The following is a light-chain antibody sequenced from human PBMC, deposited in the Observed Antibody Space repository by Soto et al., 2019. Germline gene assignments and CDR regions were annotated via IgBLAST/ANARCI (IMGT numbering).Light chain of an antibody. Sequence: ERATLSCRASQSVSNNYLAWYQQKPGQAPRLLIYGASTRATGIPARFSGSGSGTEFTLTISSLQSEDFAVYYCQQYNNWPPITFGQGTRLEIK. CDR3: QQYNNWPPIT. J-gene: IGKJ5*01. V-gene: IGKV3-15*01. CDR1: QSVSNN. CDR2: GAS.